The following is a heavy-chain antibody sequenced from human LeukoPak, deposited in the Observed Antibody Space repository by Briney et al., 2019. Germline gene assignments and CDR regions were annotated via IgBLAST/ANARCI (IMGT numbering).Heavy chain of an antibody. D-gene: IGHD3-22*01. V-gene: IGHV3-21*01. J-gene: IGHJ3*02. CDR2: ISSSSYI. Sequence: GGSLRLSCAASGFTFSSYSMNWVRQAPGKGLEWVSSISSSSYIYYADSVKGRFTISRDNAKNSLYLQMNSLRAEDTAVYYCARDDSSFGTSFDIWGQGTMVTVSS. CDR3: ARDDSSFGTSFDI. CDR1: GFTFSSYS.